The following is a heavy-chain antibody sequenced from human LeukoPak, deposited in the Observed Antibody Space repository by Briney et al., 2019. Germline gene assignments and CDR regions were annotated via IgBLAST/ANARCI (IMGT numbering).Heavy chain of an antibody. CDR2: ISGSGGGT. J-gene: IGHJ4*02. CDR3: AKDGRYFDWLLV. Sequence: GGSLRPSCAASGFTFSSYAMSWVRQAPGKGLGWVSAISGSGGGTYYADSVKGRFTISRDNSKNTLYLQMNSLRAEDTAVYYCAKDGRYFDWLLVWGQGTLVTVSS. CDR1: GFTFSSYA. V-gene: IGHV3-23*01. D-gene: IGHD3-9*01.